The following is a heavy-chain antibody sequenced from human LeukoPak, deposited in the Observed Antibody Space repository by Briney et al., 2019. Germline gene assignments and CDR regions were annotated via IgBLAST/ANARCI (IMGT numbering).Heavy chain of an antibody. V-gene: IGHV3-21*01. Sequence: GGSLRLSCAASGFPFSSYSMTWVRQAPGKGLEWVSFISSSSSYIYYADSVKGRFTIFRDNARNSLFLQMNSLRAEDTAVYYCARDDGSYSRSPGFDYWGQGTLVTVSS. CDR2: ISSSSSYI. CDR1: GFPFSSYS. D-gene: IGHD1-26*01. CDR3: ARDDGSYSRSPGFDY. J-gene: IGHJ4*02.